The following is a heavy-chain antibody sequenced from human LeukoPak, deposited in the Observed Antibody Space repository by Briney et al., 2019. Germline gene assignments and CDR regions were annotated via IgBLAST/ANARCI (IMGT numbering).Heavy chain of an antibody. CDR1: GFTVSSNY. CDR2: IYSAGSI. D-gene: IGHD3-9*01. CDR3: ATDYDVLTGYYSDVGY. Sequence: GGSLRLSCAASGFTVSSNYMSWVRQAPGKGLEWVSIIYSAGSIYYADSVKGRFTTSRDNSKNTLYLQMNSLRAEDTAVYYCATDYDVLTGYYSDVGYWGQGTLVTVSS. J-gene: IGHJ4*02. V-gene: IGHV3-66*01.